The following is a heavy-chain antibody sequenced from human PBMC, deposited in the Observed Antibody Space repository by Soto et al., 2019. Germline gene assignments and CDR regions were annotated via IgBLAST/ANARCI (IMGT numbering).Heavy chain of an antibody. V-gene: IGHV5-51*01. Sequence: PGESLKISCKGSGYSFTSYWIAWVRQMPGKGLEWMGIIYPDDSDTRYSPSFQGQVTISADKSISTAYLQWSSLKASDTAMYYWARPIAVAGQYVMDGWGQGTTVTVSS. CDR2: IYPDDSDT. CDR1: GYSFTSYW. CDR3: ARPIAVAGQYVMDG. J-gene: IGHJ6*02. D-gene: IGHD6-19*01.